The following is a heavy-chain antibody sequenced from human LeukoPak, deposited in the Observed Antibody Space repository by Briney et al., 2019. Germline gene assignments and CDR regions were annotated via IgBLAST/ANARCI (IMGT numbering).Heavy chain of an antibody. V-gene: IGHV4-4*07. CDR1: GGSISSYY. J-gene: IGHJ4*02. D-gene: IGHD3-22*01. CDR2: IYTSGST. CDR3: ASSDSSGYLTTSGSNFDY. Sequence: SETLSLTCTVSGGSISSYYRSWIRQPAGKGLEWIGRIYTSGSTNYNPSLKSRVTMSVDTSKNQFSLKLSSVTAADTAVYYCASSDSSGYLTTSGSNFDYWGQGTLVTVSS.